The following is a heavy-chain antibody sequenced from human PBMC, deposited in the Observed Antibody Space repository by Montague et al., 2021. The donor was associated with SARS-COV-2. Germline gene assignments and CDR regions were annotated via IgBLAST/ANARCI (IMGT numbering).Heavy chain of an antibody. CDR1: GGSISSSTYY. J-gene: IGHJ6*02. V-gene: IGHV4-39*02. D-gene: IGHD3-16*01. Sequence: SETLSLTCNVSGGSISSSTYYWGWIRQPPGKGPEWIGNLYNGGTTYYSPSLKSRVTISVDTSKNHLSLNMASVTAADTAVYYCARTSKLRESSSGNYYYHAMDVWGQGTTVTVSS. CDR2: LYNGGTT. CDR3: ARTSKLRESSSGNYYYHAMDV.